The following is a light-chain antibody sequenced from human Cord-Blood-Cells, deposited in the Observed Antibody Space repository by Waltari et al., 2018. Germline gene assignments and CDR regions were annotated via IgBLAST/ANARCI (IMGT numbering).Light chain of an antibody. CDR2: DVS. CDR1: SSDVGGYNY. J-gene: IGLJ2*01. CDR3: SSYTSNSTE. Sequence: QSPLTQTASVSGSPGQSITIPCTGTSSDVGGYNYASWYQQHPGKAPKLMIYDVSKRPSGVSNRFSGSKSGNTASLTISGLQAEDEADYYCSSYTSNSTEFGGGTKLTVL. V-gene: IGLV2-14*01.